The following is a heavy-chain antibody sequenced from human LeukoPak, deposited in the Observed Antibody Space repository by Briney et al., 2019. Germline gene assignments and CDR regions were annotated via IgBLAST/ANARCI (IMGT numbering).Heavy chain of an antibody. V-gene: IGHV4-61*01. CDR1: GGSISSSYYY. CDR3: ARDSRYSYGSGGMDV. D-gene: IGHD3-10*01. CDR2: VYYTGST. J-gene: IGHJ6*02. Sequence: SETLSLTCTVSGGSISSSYYYWGWIRQPPGKGLEWIGSVYYTGSTNYNPSLKSRVTISIDTSRSQFSLKLTSVAVADTAVYYCARDSRYSYGSGGMDVWGQGTTVTVSS.